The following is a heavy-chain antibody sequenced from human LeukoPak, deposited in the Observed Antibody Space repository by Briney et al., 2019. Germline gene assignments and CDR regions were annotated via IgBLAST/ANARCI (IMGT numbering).Heavy chain of an antibody. V-gene: IGHV1-18*01. Sequence: ASVKVSCKASGYTFTSYGISWVRQAPGQGLEWMGWISAYNGNTNYAQKLQGRVTMTTDTPTSTAYMELRSLRSDDTAVYYCAVILCGGDCYAEYFQHWGQGTLVTVSS. CDR1: GYTFTSYG. D-gene: IGHD2-21*02. J-gene: IGHJ1*01. CDR2: ISAYNGNT. CDR3: AVILCGGDCYAEYFQH.